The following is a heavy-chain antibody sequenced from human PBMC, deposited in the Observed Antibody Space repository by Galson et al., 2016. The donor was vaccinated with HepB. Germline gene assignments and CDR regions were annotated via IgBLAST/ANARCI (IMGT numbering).Heavy chain of an antibody. CDR2: TYYRSKWYK. Sequence: RQSPSRGLEWLGRTYYRSKWYKEYTLSVKSRVTINPDTSKNQFSLQLNSVTPEDTAVYYCARGHLKEGFDMWGQGTTVIISS. CDR3: ARGHLKEGFDM. J-gene: IGHJ3*02. V-gene: IGHV6-1*01. D-gene: IGHD3-3*02.